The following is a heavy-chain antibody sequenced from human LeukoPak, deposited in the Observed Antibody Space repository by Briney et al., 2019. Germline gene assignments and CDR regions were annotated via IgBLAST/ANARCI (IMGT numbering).Heavy chain of an antibody. CDR2: ISYDGSNK. CDR1: GFTFSSYA. J-gene: IGHJ6*04. D-gene: IGHD5-24*01. V-gene: IGHV3-30-3*01. Sequence: GRSLRLSCAASGFTFSSYAMHWVRQAPGKGLEWVAVISYDGSNKYYADSVKGRFTISRDNAKNSLYPQMNSLRAEDTAVYYCAPREGGDVWGKGTTVTVSS. CDR3: APREGGDV.